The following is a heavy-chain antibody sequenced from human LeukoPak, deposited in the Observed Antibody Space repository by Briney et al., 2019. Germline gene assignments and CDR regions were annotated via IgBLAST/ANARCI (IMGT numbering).Heavy chain of an antibody. J-gene: IGHJ2*01. V-gene: IGHV3-23*01. CDR3: AIRKVVMRAAGDWYFDV. CDR1: GFTFSTYA. Sequence: GGSLRLSCAASGFTFSTYAMTWVRQAPGKGLEWVSVITDSGGTAYYADSVKGRFTISRDNSKNTLYLQMNNLRAEDTAVYSCAIRKVVMRAAGDWYFDVWGRGTLVTVSS. D-gene: IGHD3-22*01. CDR2: ITDSGGTA.